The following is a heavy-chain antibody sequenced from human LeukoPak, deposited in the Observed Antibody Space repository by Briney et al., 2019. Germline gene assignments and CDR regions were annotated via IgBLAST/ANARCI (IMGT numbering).Heavy chain of an antibody. CDR2: ITWSASST. V-gene: IGHV3-43*01. D-gene: IGHD3-22*01. Sequence: GGSLRLSCAVSGFTFDDYTMHWVRQAPGKGLEWVSLITWSASSTYYADSVKGRFTISRDNSKNSLYLQMNSLRSEDTALYYCAKEATMIVGGQYFDYWGQGTLVTVPS. J-gene: IGHJ4*02. CDR1: GFTFDDYT. CDR3: AKEATMIVGGQYFDY.